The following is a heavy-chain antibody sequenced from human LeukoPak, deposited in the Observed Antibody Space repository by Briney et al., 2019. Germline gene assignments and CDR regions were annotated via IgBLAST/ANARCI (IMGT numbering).Heavy chain of an antibody. D-gene: IGHD3-22*01. CDR2: IYYSGST. J-gene: IGHJ4*02. Sequence: TSETLSLTCSVSGGSISSGTYYWSWIRQLPGKGLEWIEYIYYSGSTYYNPSLKSRLFTSVDRSKNQFSLSLSSVTSADTAVYYCARDRDGYNSLDYWGQGTLVTVSS. V-gene: IGHV4-31*03. CDR1: GGSISSGTYY. CDR3: ARDRDGYNSLDY.